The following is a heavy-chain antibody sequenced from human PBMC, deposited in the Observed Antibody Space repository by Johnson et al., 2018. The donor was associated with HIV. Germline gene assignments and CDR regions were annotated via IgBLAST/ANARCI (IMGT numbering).Heavy chain of an antibody. J-gene: IGHJ3*02. D-gene: IGHD3-22*01. Sequence: EQLVESGGGLVQPGGSLRLSCAASGFTFSSYDMHWVRQATGKGLEWVSAIGTAGDTYYPGSVKGRFTLSRANSKNTLYLQMNSLSPDDTSVYYCAKEYRNLYVGSSYLFPDFVDIWGQGTMVTVSS. CDR3: AKEYRNLYVGSSYLFPDFVDI. CDR1: GFTFSSYD. V-gene: IGHV3-13*01. CDR2: IGTAGDT.